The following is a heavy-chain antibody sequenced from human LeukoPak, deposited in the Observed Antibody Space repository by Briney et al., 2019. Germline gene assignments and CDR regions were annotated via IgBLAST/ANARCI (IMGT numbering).Heavy chain of an antibody. CDR2: ISYDGSNK. V-gene: IGHV3-30*04. CDR1: GFTFSSYA. CDR3: ARGQMAPFDY. D-gene: IGHD5-24*01. Sequence: GGSLRLSCAASGFTFSSYAMHWVRQAPGKGLEWVAVISYDGSNKYHADSVKGRFTISRDNSKNTLHLQMNSLRAEDTAVYYCARGQMAPFDYWGQGTLVTVSS. J-gene: IGHJ4*02.